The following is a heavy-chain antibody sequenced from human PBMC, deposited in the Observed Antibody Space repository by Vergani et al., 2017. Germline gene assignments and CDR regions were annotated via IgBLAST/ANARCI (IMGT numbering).Heavy chain of an antibody. Sequence: QVQLVQSGAEVKEPGGSVQVSCKASGDTLNTYDINWVRQAAGQGLEWMGWMNPNSGNTGYAQKFQGRVTMTSITSIGTAYMELSGLTSDDTAVYYCARAPFRITAAEDYAFDVWGQGTLVTVSS. J-gene: IGHJ3*01. CDR2: MNPNSGNT. D-gene: IGHD6-13*01. CDR3: ARAPFRITAAEDYAFDV. V-gene: IGHV1-8*02. CDR1: GDTLNTYD.